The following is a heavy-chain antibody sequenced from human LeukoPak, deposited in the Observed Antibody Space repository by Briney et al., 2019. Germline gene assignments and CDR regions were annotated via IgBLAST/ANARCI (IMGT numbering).Heavy chain of an antibody. Sequence: AGTLSLTCTVSGCTMSTTVLWCGVHPSPGEGLEWICIIYHSGITNYNPSLNSRVTITMDKSKSQYSLKLTAVTAADTAVYFCARSPGTQWGSYHNWFDPWGQGTLVTVSS. CDR1: GCTMSTTVL. D-gene: IGHD3-16*02. CDR3: ARSPGTQWGSYHNWFDP. V-gene: IGHV4-4*01. J-gene: IGHJ5*02. CDR2: IYHSGIT.